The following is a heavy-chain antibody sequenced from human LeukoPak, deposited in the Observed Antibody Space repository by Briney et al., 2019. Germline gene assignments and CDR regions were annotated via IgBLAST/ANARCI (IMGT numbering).Heavy chain of an antibody. CDR2: IYTGGGT. J-gene: IGHJ4*02. D-gene: IGHD3-22*01. V-gene: IGHV4-4*07. CDR1: GGSIGSYY. CDR3: ARGVFYYETSGRGYHFDH. Sequence: SVTLSLTCTVSGGSIGSYYWRWIGQPAGRGLVWIGGIYTGGGTVSNPSLESRVTMWVDTSKNQFSQKLSSVTAADTAVSYCARGVFYYETSGRGYHFDHWRQGTLVTVSS.